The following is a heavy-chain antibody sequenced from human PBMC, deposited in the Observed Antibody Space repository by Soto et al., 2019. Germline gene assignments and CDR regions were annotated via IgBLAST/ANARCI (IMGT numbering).Heavy chain of an antibody. V-gene: IGHV1-3*01. CDR1: GYTFTSYS. CDR3: ARGEFLSYDDY. CDR2: INAGNGNT. D-gene: IGHD3-16*01. J-gene: IGHJ4*02. Sequence: ASVKVSCEASGYTFTSYSMHLGRQAPGQRLEWMGWINAGNGNTKYSQKFQGRVTITRDTSASTAYMELSSLRSEDTAVYYCARGEFLSYDDYWGQGTLVTVSS.